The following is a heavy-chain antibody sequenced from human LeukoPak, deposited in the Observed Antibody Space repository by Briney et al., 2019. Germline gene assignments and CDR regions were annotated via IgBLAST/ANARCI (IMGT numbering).Heavy chain of an antibody. D-gene: IGHD3-22*01. CDR2: IYGGGSS. CDR1: GFTVNSNY. J-gene: IGHJ3*02. Sequence: GGSLRLSWAASGFTVNSNYMSWVRQAPGKGLEWVSVIYGGGSSYYADSVKGRFTISRDNSKNTLFLQMNSLRAEDTAVYYCARGTYYYDSSGYLGDAFDIWGQGTMVTVSS. CDR3: ARGTYYYDSSGYLGDAFDI. V-gene: IGHV3-53*01.